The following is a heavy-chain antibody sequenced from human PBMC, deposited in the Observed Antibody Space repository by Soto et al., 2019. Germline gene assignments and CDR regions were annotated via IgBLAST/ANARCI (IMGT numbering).Heavy chain of an antibody. V-gene: IGHV3-33*01. J-gene: IGHJ4*02. CDR3: AFGNLSYYFDY. Sequence: PGGSLRLSCAASGFTFSGCGMHWVRQAPGKGLEWVAIIWYDGSDKYYADSVRGRFTISRDNSKNTLSLQMNSLRAEDTAVYHCAFGNLSYYFDYWGQGTPVTVSS. CDR1: GFTFSGCG. D-gene: IGHD3-16*01. CDR2: IWYDGSDK.